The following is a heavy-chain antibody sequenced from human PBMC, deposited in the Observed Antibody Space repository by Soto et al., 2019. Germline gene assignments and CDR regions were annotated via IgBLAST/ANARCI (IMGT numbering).Heavy chain of an antibody. CDR1: GFTFGAYG. CDR3: VREVEYCTNGVCFPYFDY. J-gene: IGHJ4*02. CDR2: ISGSGVTT. Sequence: EVQLLESGGGLVQPGGSLRLSCAASGFTFGAYGMTWVRQAPGKGLEWVSSISGSGVTTFYAESVRGRFTITRDNAKNSLYLQMNSLRAEDTAVYYCVREVEYCTNGVCFPYFDYWGQGTLVTVSS. D-gene: IGHD2-8*01. V-gene: IGHV3-23*01.